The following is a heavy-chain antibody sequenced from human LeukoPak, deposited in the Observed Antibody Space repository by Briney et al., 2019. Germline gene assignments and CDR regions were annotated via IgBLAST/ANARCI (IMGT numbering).Heavy chain of an antibody. CDR2: IIPIFGTA. Sequence: ASVKVSCKASGGTFSSYAISWVRQAPGQGLEWMGGIIPIFGTANYARKFQGRVTITADESTSTAYMELSSLRSEDTAVYYCARDQYQLLTGAFDYWGQGTLVTVSS. CDR3: ARDQYQLLTGAFDY. J-gene: IGHJ4*02. D-gene: IGHD2-2*01. CDR1: GGTFSSYA. V-gene: IGHV1-69*13.